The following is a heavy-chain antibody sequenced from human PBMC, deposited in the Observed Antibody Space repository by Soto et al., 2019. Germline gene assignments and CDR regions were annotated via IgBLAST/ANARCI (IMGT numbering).Heavy chain of an antibody. Sequence: QVQLQESGPGLVKPSQTLSLTCTVSGGSISSGGYYWSWIRQHPGKGLEWIGYIYYSGSTYYNPSLKIRVTISVDTSKNQFSLKLSSVTAADTAVYYCARELYCSSTSCYQGNNWFDPWGQGTLVTVSS. J-gene: IGHJ5*02. V-gene: IGHV4-31*03. D-gene: IGHD2-2*01. CDR2: IYYSGST. CDR3: ARELYCSSTSCYQGNNWFDP. CDR1: GGSISSGGYY.